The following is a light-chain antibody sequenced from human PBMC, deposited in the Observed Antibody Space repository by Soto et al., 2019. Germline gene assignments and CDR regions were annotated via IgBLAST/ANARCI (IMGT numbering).Light chain of an antibody. CDR1: QSVSNNY. CDR3: QHYCSSSWT. Sequence: EIVLTQSPATLSLSPGERATLSCGASQSVSNNYLAWYQQKPGLAPRLLIYDASRRATGIPDRFSGSGSGTDFALTISRLEPEDFAVYYCQHYCSSSWTFGQGTKVEIK. CDR2: DAS. J-gene: IGKJ1*01. V-gene: IGKV3D-20*01.